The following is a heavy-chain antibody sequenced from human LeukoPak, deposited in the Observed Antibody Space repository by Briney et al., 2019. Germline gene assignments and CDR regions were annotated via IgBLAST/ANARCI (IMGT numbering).Heavy chain of an antibody. CDR1: GGSISSYY. V-gene: IGHV4-59*01. J-gene: IGHJ4*02. Sequence: SETLSLTCTVSGGSISSYYWSWIRQPPRKGLEWIGYINYSGSTNYNPSLKSRVTISVDTSKNQFSLKLSSVTAADTAVYYCARADYGDSYPFDYWGQGTLVTVSS. CDR3: ARADYGDSYPFDY. D-gene: IGHD4-17*01. CDR2: INYSGST.